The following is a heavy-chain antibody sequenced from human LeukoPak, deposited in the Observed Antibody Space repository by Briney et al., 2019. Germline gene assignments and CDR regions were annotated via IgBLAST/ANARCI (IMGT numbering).Heavy chain of an antibody. CDR3: ASSHGDYYYYYMDV. CDR1: GFTFPSNT. J-gene: IGHJ6*03. CDR2: IRDGGDNS. V-gene: IGHV3-23*01. D-gene: IGHD3-16*01. Sequence: PGGSLRLSCAASGFTFPSNTMSWVRQAPGKGLECVSFIRDGGDNSYYADSVKGRFTISRDNSKNMLYLQMNSLRAEDTAVYYCASSHGDYYYYYMDVWGKGTTVTVSS.